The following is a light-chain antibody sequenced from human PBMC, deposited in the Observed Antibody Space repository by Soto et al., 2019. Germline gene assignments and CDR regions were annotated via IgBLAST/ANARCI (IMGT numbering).Light chain of an antibody. J-gene: IGKJ1*01. CDR3: QHSGSSLWT. Sequence: ESVLTQSLGTLSLSPWERATVSCRASQSVTSSYLAWSQQKPGQAPRLLIYGVSSRATGIPDRFSGSGSGTDFTLTSSRREPEELAVYYCQHSGSSLWTFGHGTKVDIQ. V-gene: IGKV3-20*01. CDR2: GVS. CDR1: QSVTSSY.